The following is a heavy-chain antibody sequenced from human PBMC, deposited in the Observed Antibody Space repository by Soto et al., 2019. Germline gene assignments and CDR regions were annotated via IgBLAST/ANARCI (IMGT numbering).Heavy chain of an antibody. D-gene: IGHD3-22*01. Sequence: GGSLRLSCAASGFPFNNYAMTWVRQAPGKGLEWVSCISGSGGSTYYADSVKGRFTISRDDSKNTLYLQMNSLRAEDTAVYYCAKGQGYYFDGSGYTFDYWGQGTLVTVSS. V-gene: IGHV3-23*01. J-gene: IGHJ4*02. CDR1: GFPFNNYA. CDR3: AKGQGYYFDGSGYTFDY. CDR2: ISGSGGST.